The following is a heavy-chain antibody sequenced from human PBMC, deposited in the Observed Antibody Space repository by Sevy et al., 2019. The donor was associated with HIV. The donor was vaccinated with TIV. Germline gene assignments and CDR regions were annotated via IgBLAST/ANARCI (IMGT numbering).Heavy chain of an antibody. CDR2: IWYDGSNK. Sequence: GGSLRLSCAASGFTFSSYGMHWVRQAPGKGLEWVAVIWYDGSNKYYAYSVKGRFTISRDNSKNTLYLQMNSLRAEDTAVYYCARYGGDSSGWLHYYYGMDVWGQGTTVTVSS. CDR1: GFTFSSYG. V-gene: IGHV3-33*01. D-gene: IGHD6-19*01. CDR3: ARYGGDSSGWLHYYYGMDV. J-gene: IGHJ6*02.